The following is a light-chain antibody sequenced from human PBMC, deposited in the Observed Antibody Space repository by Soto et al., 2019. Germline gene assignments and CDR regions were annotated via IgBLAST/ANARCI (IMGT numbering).Light chain of an antibody. Sequence: QSALTQPPSTSGSPGQSVTISCTGSSIEVGGYNYVSWYQQHPGKAPKLMIYEVSKRPSGVPDRLSGSKSGNTASLTVSGLQAEDEADYYCSSYGGSNTVVFGGGTKVTVL. CDR2: EVS. CDR1: SIEVGGYNY. V-gene: IGLV2-8*01. CDR3: SSYGGSNTVV. J-gene: IGLJ2*01.